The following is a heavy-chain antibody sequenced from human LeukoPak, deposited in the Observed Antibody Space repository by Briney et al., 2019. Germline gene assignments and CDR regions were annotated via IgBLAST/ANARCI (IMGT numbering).Heavy chain of an antibody. CDR3: ARDVARGYTYGHLQDY. CDR1: GYTFSSYG. Sequence: ASVKVSCKASGYTFSSYGISWVRQAPGQGLEWMGWISVYNGNTDYAQKLQGRVTMTTDTSTSTAYMELRSLISDDTAVYHCARDVARGYTYGHLQDYWGQGTLVTVSS. J-gene: IGHJ4*02. V-gene: IGHV1-18*01. CDR2: ISVYNGNT. D-gene: IGHD5-18*01.